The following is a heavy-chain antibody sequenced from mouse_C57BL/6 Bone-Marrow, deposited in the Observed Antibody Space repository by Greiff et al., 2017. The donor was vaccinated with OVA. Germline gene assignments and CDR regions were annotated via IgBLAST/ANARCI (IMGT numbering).Heavy chain of an antibody. Sequence: EVQLVESGGGLVQPGGSLKLSCAASGFTFSDYGMAWVRQAPRKGPEWVAFISNLAYSIYYADTVTGRFTITRENAKNTLYLEMSSLRSEDTAMDYCARLDYGSSSYYFDYWGQGTTLTVSS. V-gene: IGHV5-15*01. CDR1: GFTFSDYG. CDR3: ARLDYGSSSYYFDY. J-gene: IGHJ2*01. D-gene: IGHD1-1*01. CDR2: ISNLAYSI.